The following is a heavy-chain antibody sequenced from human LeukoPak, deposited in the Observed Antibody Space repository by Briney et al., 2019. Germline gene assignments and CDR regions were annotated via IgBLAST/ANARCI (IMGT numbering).Heavy chain of an antibody. Sequence: PSGTLSLTCTVSGGSISSYYWSWIRQPPGKGLEWIGYTHYSGRTNYNPSLESRVNMSLDTSKNQFSLKLSSVTAADTSIYYCARGRDIIASIIDYWGQGTLVTISS. V-gene: IGHV4-59*01. CDR3: ARGRDIIASIIDY. J-gene: IGHJ4*02. D-gene: IGHD5-12*01. CDR1: GGSISSYY. CDR2: THYSGRT.